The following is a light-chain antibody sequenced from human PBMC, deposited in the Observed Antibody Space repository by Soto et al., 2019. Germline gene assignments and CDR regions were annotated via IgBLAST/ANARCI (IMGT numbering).Light chain of an antibody. Sequence: QSALTQPPSVSGSPGQSVTISCTGTSSDVGSYNRISWYQQPPGTAPKLIMYEVSNRPSGVSNRFSGSKSGNTASLTISGLQAEDEAEYYCSSYTRSTTLNVLFGGGTQLTVL. CDR1: SSDVGSYNR. CDR2: EVS. CDR3: SSYTRSTTLNVL. V-gene: IGLV2-18*02. J-gene: IGLJ2*01.